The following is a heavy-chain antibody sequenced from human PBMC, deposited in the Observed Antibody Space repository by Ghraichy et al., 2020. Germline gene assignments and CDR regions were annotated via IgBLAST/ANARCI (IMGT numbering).Heavy chain of an antibody. V-gene: IGHV4-34*01. Sequence: SETLSLTCAVYGGSFSGYYWSWIRQPPGKGLEWIGEINHSGSTNYNPSLKSRVTISVDTSKNQFSLKLSSVTAADTAVYYCARRGYSSGWYRPLYYFDYWGQGTLVTVSS. CDR2: INHSGST. CDR3: ARRGYSSGWYRPLYYFDY. J-gene: IGHJ4*02. CDR1: GGSFSGYY. D-gene: IGHD6-19*01.